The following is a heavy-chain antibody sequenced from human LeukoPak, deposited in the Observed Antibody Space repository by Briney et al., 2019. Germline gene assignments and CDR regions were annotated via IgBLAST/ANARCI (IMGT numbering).Heavy chain of an antibody. D-gene: IGHD3-16*02. Sequence: PSETLSLTCTVSGGSISSYYWSWIRQPPGKGLEWIGYIYYSGSTNYNPSLKSRVTIPVDTSKNQFSLKLSSVTAADTAVYYCARHPGYYDYVWGSYRPNKYYFDYWGQGTLVTVSS. CDR2: IYYSGST. J-gene: IGHJ4*02. CDR3: ARHPGYYDYVWGSYRPNKYYFDY. V-gene: IGHV4-59*08. CDR1: GGSISSYY.